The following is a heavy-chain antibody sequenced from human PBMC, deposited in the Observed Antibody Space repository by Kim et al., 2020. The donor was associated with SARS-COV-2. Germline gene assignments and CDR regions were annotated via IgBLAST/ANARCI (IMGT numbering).Heavy chain of an antibody. V-gene: IGHV4-39*01. CDR2: IYYSGST. CDR1: GGSISSSSYY. J-gene: IGHJ5*02. Sequence: SETLSLTCTVSGGSISSSSYYWGWIRQPPGKGLEWIGSIYYSGSTYYNPSLKSRVTISVDTSKNQFSLKLSSVTAADTAVYYCARHAGDTAMISGSFDPWGQGALVTVSS. D-gene: IGHD5-18*01. CDR3: ARHAGDTAMISGSFDP.